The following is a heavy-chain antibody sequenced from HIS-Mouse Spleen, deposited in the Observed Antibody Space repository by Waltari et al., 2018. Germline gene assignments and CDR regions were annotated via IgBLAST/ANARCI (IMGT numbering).Heavy chain of an antibody. J-gene: IGHJ1*01. V-gene: IGHV4-38-2*02. CDR3: ARDSWAYAIEYFQH. D-gene: IGHD2-8*01. Sequence: QVQLQESGPGLVKPSETLSLPCTVSGYSISSGYYWGWIRQPPGKGLEWIGSIYHSGSTYYNPSLKSRVTISVDTSKNQFSLKLSSVTAADTAVYYCARDSWAYAIEYFQHWGRGTLVTVSS. CDR2: IYHSGST. CDR1: GYSISSGYY.